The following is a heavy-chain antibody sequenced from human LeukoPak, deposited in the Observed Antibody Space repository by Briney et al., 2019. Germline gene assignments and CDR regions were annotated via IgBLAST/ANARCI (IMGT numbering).Heavy chain of an antibody. CDR3: ARGYNGVYYYYYYYGMDV. J-gene: IGHJ6*02. CDR2: INPNSGGT. CDR1: GYTSTGYY. D-gene: IGHD2-8*01. Sequence: GAPLKVSCKASGYTSTGYYMHSVRHTPGQRLEWMGWINPNSGGTNYAQKFQGRVTMTRDTSISTAYMELSRLRSDDTAVYYCARGYNGVYYYYYYYGMDVWGQGTTVTVSS. V-gene: IGHV1-2*02.